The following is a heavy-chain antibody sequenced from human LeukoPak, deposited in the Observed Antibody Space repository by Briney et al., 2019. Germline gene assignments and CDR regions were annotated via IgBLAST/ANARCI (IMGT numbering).Heavy chain of an antibody. CDR2: IGSSGSTI. CDR1: GFTFSSYE. D-gene: IGHD3-16*01. J-gene: IGHJ4*02. V-gene: IGHV3-48*03. CDR3: ASSWGYYFDY. Sequence: PGGSLRLSCAASGFTFSSYEMNWVRQAPGKGLEWVSYIGSSGSTIYYADSVKGRFTISRDNAKNSLYLQMNSLRAEDTAVYYCASSWGYYFDYWGQGTLVTVSS.